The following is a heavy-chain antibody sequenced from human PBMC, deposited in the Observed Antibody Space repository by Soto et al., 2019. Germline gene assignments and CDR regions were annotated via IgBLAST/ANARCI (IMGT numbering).Heavy chain of an antibody. D-gene: IGHD3-10*01. CDR2: ISGGGDTT. CDR3: AKGRGGSGSLTPRVDI. Sequence: EVQLLESGGGLVQPGGSLRLSCAASGFTFNNYAMTWVHQAPGKGLEWVSAISGGGDTTSYADSVKGRFTVSRDGSKNTLYLQMSSLRAEDTALYYCAKGRGGSGSLTPRVDIWGQGTLVTVSS. V-gene: IGHV3-23*01. CDR1: GFTFNNYA. J-gene: IGHJ4*02.